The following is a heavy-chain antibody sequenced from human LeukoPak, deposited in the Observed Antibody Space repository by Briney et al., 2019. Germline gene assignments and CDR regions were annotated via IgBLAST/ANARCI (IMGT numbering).Heavy chain of an antibody. CDR2: ISANNDNI. Sequence: ASVKVSCKASGYTFSSYDITWVRQAPGQGLERTGWISANNDNINYAQKLQDRVTMTTDTSTSTAYMELRSLRSDDAAVYYCARGSGGYFDNWGQGTLVIVSS. J-gene: IGHJ4*02. CDR1: GYTFSSYD. CDR3: ARGSGGYFDN. V-gene: IGHV1-18*01. D-gene: IGHD3-10*01.